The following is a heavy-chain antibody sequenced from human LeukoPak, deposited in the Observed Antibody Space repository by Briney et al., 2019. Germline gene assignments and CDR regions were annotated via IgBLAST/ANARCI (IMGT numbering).Heavy chain of an antibody. CDR3: ARDHGGYYFDY. CDR2: INSDGSST. J-gene: IGHJ4*02. D-gene: IGHD4-23*01. CDR1: GFTFSSYW. Sequence: GGSLRLSCAASGFTFSSYWMHWVRQAPGKGLVWVSRINSDGSSTNYADSVKGRFTISRDNAKNTLYLQMISLRAEDTAVYYCARDHGGYYFDYWGQGTLVTVSS. V-gene: IGHV3-74*01.